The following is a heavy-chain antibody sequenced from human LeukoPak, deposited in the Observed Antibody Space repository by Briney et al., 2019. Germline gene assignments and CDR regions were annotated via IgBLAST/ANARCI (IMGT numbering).Heavy chain of an antibody. Sequence: GGSLRLSCAASGFTFSSYSMNWVRQAPGKGLEWVSSISSSSSYIYYADSVKGRFTISRDNAKNSPYLQMNSLRAEDTAVYYCARGNNIDRYCSGGSCYLPTSWGQGTLVTVSS. CDR2: ISSSSSYI. CDR1: GFTFSSYS. J-gene: IGHJ4*02. D-gene: IGHD2-15*01. V-gene: IGHV3-21*01. CDR3: ARGNNIDRYCSGGSCYLPTS.